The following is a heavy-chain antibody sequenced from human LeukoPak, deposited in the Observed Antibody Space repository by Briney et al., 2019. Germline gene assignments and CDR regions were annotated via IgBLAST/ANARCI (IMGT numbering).Heavy chain of an antibody. D-gene: IGHD1-26*01. CDR1: GYTFTDYY. J-gene: IGHJ4*02. V-gene: IGHV1-2*02. CDR3: TIPPGVGTTTDY. CDR2: INTNSGAT. Sequence: GASVKLSCTTSGYTFTDYYMHWVRQAPGQGLEGMGWINTNSGATNYAQKFHGRVTMTRDTSITTAYMELSRLRSDDTAVYYCTIPPGVGTTTDYWGEGTLVTVSS.